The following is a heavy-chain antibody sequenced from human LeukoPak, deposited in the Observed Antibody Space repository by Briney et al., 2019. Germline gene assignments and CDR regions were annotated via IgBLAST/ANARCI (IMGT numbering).Heavy chain of an antibody. Sequence: TGGSLRLSCAASGFTFSSYAMSWVRQAPGKGLEWVAFIRYDGSNKYYADSVKGRFTISRDNSKNTLYLQMNSLRAEDTAVYYCAKGSSAGIVGATGDWGQGTLVTVSS. J-gene: IGHJ4*02. CDR2: IRYDGSNK. V-gene: IGHV3-30*02. CDR1: GFTFSSYA. CDR3: AKGSSAGIVGATGD. D-gene: IGHD1-26*01.